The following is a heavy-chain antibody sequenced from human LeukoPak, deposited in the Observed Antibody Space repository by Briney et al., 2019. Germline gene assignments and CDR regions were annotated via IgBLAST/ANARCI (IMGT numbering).Heavy chain of an antibody. D-gene: IGHD6-13*01. CDR1: GGTFSSYA. Sequence: ASVKVSCKASGGTFSSYAISWVRQAPGQGLEWMGGIIPIFGTANYAQKFQGRVTITADESTSTAYMELSSLRSEDTAVYYCAWTGYSSSWYRGPLDYWGQGTLVTVSS. J-gene: IGHJ4*02. CDR3: AWTGYSSSWYRGPLDY. CDR2: IIPIFGTA. V-gene: IGHV1-69*13.